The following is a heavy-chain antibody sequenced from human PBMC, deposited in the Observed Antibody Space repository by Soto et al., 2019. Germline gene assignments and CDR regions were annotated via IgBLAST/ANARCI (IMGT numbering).Heavy chain of an antibody. CDR1: GYTFTGYY. V-gene: IGHV1-2*04. CDR2: INPNSGGT. D-gene: IGHD7-27*01. CDR3: AREGELGKDREFDY. J-gene: IGHJ4*02. Sequence: ASVKVSCKASGYTFTGYYMHWVRQAPGQGLEWMGWINPNSGGTNYAQKFQGWVTMTRDTSISTAYMELSRLRSDDTAVYYCAREGELGKDREFDYWGQGTLVTVSS.